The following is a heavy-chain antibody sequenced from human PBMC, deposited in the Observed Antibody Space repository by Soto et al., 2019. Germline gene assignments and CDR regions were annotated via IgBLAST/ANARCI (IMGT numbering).Heavy chain of an antibody. CDR2: INAGNGNT. V-gene: IGHV1-3*01. D-gene: IGHD2-15*01. CDR3: ARPVADDAFDI. J-gene: IGHJ3*02. Sequence: GASGKVSCKASGYTFTSYSMHWVRQAPGQRLEWMGWINAGNGNTKYSQKFQGRVTITRDTSASTAYMELSSLRSEDTAVYYCARPVADDAFDIWGQGTMVTVSS. CDR1: GYTFTSYS.